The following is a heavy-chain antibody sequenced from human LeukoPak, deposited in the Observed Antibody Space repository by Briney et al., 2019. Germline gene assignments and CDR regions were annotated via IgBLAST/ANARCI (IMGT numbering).Heavy chain of an antibody. Sequence: PSETLSPTCTVSGGSISSFYWSWVRQTPGEGLECIGYIYSSGSTNYNPSLKSRVTMSVDTSNNQFSLKLNSATAADTAVYYCARGSKDSTWPGGYFDLWGRGTLVTVSS. CDR1: GGSISSFY. J-gene: IGHJ2*01. CDR3: ARGSKDSTWPGGYFDL. CDR2: IYSSGST. D-gene: IGHD6-13*01. V-gene: IGHV4-59*01.